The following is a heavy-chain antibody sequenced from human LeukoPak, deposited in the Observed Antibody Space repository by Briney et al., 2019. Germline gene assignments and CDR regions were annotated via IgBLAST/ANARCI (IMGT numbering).Heavy chain of an antibody. CDR1: GFTFSSYW. V-gene: IGHV3-7*01. CDR3: ARDGVEWELPDDAFDI. J-gene: IGHJ3*02. CDR2: IKQDGSEK. D-gene: IGHD1-26*01. Sequence: GGSLRLSCAASGFTFSSYWMSWVRQAPGKGLEWVANIKQDGSEKYYVDSVKGRFTIPRDNAKNSLYLQMNSLRAEDTAVYYCARDGVEWELPDDAFDIWGQGTMVTVSS.